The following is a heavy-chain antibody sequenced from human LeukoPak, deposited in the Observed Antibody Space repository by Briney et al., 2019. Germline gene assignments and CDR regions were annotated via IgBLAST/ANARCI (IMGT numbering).Heavy chain of an antibody. CDR3: AGGDPPDFDY. CDR2: TYYRSKWYN. V-gene: IGHV6-1*01. D-gene: IGHD2-21*01. Sequence: SQTLSLTCAISGDSVSSNSTARNWIRQSPSRGLEWLGGTYYRSKWYNDYEESVQSPITINPDTSKNQFSLQLNSVTPEDTAVYYCAGGDPPDFDYWGQGTLVTVSS. J-gene: IGHJ4*02. CDR1: GDSVSSNSTA.